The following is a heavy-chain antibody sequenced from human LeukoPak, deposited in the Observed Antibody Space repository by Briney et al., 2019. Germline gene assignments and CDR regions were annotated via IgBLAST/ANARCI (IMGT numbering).Heavy chain of an antibody. CDR2: IIPILGIA. J-gene: IGHJ4*02. CDR1: GGTFSSYA. D-gene: IGHD4-23*01. V-gene: IGHV1-69*04. CDR3: ARDTTVVTEYYFDY. Sequence: SVKVSCKASGGTFSSYAISGVRQAPGQGLEWMGRIIPILGIANYAQKFQGRVTITADKSTSTAYMELSSLRSEDTAVYYCARDTTVVTEYYFDYWGQGTLVTVSS.